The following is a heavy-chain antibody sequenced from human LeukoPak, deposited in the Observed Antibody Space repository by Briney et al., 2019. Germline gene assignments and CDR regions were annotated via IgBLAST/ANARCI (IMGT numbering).Heavy chain of an antibody. Sequence: SETLSLTCTISGGSISSYYWSWIRQPPGKGLEWIGYIYYSGSTNYNPSLKSRVTISVDTSKNQFSLKLSSVTAADTAVYYCARVKGTYTPIYYYYYYMDVWGKGTTVTVSS. V-gene: IGHV4-59*01. D-gene: IGHD3-10*01. CDR2: IYYSGST. J-gene: IGHJ6*03. CDR3: ARVKGTYTPIYYYYYYMDV. CDR1: GGSISSYY.